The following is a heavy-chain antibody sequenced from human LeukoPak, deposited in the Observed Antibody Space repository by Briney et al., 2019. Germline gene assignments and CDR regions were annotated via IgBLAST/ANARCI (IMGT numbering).Heavy chain of an antibody. J-gene: IGHJ4*02. Sequence: PSETLSLTCTISGGSIRSKYWNWIRQPAGRGLEWLGRIYTTGHAKYNQSLKGRVTMSVDTSKNQFSLTLTSMTAADTAVYYCARELDISWYYFDLWGQGIPVTVSP. CDR3: ARELDISWYYFDL. D-gene: IGHD6-13*01. CDR1: GGSIRSKY. CDR2: IYTTGHA. V-gene: IGHV4-4*07.